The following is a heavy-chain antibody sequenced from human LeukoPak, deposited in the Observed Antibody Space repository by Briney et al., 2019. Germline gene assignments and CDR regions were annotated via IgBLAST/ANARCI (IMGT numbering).Heavy chain of an antibody. Sequence: GGSLRLSCAGSGFIFNNHAMHWLRQHPEKGLEWVSGISWNSGTIDYADSVRGRFTISRDNAKNSLYLQMDSLRVEDTAFYYCAKDNRRHYTSGPNPDSLHWGQGALVTVSS. CDR1: GFIFNNHA. CDR3: AKDNRRHYTSGPNPDSLH. V-gene: IGHV3-9*01. CDR2: ISWNSGTI. J-gene: IGHJ4*02. D-gene: IGHD6-19*01.